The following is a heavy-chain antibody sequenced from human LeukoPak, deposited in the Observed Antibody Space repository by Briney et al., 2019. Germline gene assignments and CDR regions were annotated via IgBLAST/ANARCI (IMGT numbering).Heavy chain of an antibody. CDR3: ARVPIPSLASLEY. CDR1: GFTFSSYS. J-gene: IGHJ4*02. Sequence: GGSLRLSCAASGFTFSSYSMNWVRQAPGKGLEWVSAMSGSGASTYYADSVKGRFTISRDNSKNTLYLQMNSLRAEDTAVYYCARVPIPSLASLEYWGQGTLVTVSS. D-gene: IGHD3-3*01. CDR2: MSGSGAST. V-gene: IGHV3-23*01.